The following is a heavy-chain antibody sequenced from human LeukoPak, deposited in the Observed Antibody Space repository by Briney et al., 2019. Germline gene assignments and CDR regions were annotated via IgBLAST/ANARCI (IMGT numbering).Heavy chain of an antibody. J-gene: IGHJ4*02. Sequence: GGSLRLSCAASGFTVSSNYMSWVRQAPGKGLEWVSVIYSGGSTYYSDSVKGRFTISRDNAKNSLYLQMNSLRAEDTAVYYCAREGYYDSSGYIWGQGTLVTVSS. CDR3: AREGYYDSSGYI. CDR2: IYSGGST. CDR1: GFTVSSNY. D-gene: IGHD3-22*01. V-gene: IGHV3-53*01.